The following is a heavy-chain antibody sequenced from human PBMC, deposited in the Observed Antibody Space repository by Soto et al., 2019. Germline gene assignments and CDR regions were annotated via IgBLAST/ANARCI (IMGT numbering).Heavy chain of an antibody. J-gene: IGHJ6*02. Sequence: QVQLVESGGGVVQPGRSLRLSCAASGFTFSSYAMHWVRQAPGKGLEWVAVISYDGSNKYYADSVKGRFTISRDNSKNTLYLQMNSLRAEDTAVYYCARDYYYGSGKHHYYYYYYGMDVWGQGTTFTVSS. CDR1: GFTFSSYA. D-gene: IGHD3-10*01. CDR3: ARDYYYGSGKHHYYYYYYGMDV. V-gene: IGHV3-30-3*01. CDR2: ISYDGSNK.